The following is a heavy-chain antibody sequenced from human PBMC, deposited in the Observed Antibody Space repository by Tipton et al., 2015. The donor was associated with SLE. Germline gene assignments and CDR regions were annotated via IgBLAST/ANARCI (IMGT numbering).Heavy chain of an antibody. CDR3: ARPGGQAGY. CDR2: IYHSGST. D-gene: IGHD3-10*01. Sequence: TLSLTCGVSGYSISSGYYWGWIRQPPGKGLEWIGSIYHSGSTYYNPSLKSRVTISVDTSKNQFSLKLSSVTAADTAVYYCARPGGQAGYWGQGTLVTVSS. V-gene: IGHV4-38-2*01. CDR1: GYSISSGYY. J-gene: IGHJ4*02.